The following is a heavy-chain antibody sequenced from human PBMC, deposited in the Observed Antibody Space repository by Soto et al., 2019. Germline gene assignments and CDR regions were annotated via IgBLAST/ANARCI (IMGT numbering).Heavy chain of an antibody. CDR3: TPVSHLRRGD. Sequence: EVQMVESGGGLVMPGGSLRLSCATSGFSFTGAWLSWVRQAPGKGLEWVGRIKGTNDGGTTDYAAPVKGRFTISRDDSKNTIYLQMNSLRTEDTAVYYFTPVSHLRRGDWGQGTLVTVS. V-gene: IGHV3-15*01. D-gene: IGHD3-16*01. CDR2: IKGTNDGGTT. CDR1: GFSFTGAW. J-gene: IGHJ4*02.